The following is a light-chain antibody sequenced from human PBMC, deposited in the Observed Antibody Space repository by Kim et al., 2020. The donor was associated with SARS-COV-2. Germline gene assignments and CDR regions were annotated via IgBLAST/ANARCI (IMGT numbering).Light chain of an antibody. CDR2: LNSDGSH. V-gene: IGLV4-69*01. J-gene: IGLJ3*02. Sequence: ASVKLTCTLSSGHSSYAIAWHQQQQEKGPRYLMKLNSDGSHSKGEGNPDHFSGSSSGAERYLTISSLQSEDEADYYCQTWGTGAWVFGGGTKLTVL. CDR3: QTWGTGAWV. CDR1: SGHSSYA.